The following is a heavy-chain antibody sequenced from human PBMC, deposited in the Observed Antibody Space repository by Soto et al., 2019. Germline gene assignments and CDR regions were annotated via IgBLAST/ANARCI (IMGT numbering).Heavy chain of an antibody. CDR2: IYYSGST. V-gene: IGHV4-39*01. D-gene: IGHD2-15*01. Sequence: QLQLQESGPGLVKPSETLSLTCTVSGGSISSSSYYWGWIRQPPGKGLEWIGSIYYSGSTYYNPSLKSRVTISVDTSKNQFSLKLSSVTAADTAVYYCASGGGGSCYPECYYYYGMDVWGQGTTVTVSS. J-gene: IGHJ6*02. CDR1: GGSISSSSYY. CDR3: ASGGGGSCYPECYYYYGMDV.